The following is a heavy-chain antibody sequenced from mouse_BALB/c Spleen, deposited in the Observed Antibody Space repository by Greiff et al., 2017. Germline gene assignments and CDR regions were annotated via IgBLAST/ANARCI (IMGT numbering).Heavy chain of an antibody. D-gene: IGHD2-14*01. V-gene: IGHV1-14*01. Sequence: EVQLQESGPELVKPGASVKMSCKASGYTFTSYVMHWVKQKPGQGLEWIGYINPYNDGTKYNEKFKGKATLTSDKSSSTAYMELSSLTSEDSAVYYCARSGRYGNFDYWGQGTTLTVSS. CDR1: GYTFTSYV. CDR2: INPYNDGT. CDR3: ARSGRYGNFDY. J-gene: IGHJ2*01.